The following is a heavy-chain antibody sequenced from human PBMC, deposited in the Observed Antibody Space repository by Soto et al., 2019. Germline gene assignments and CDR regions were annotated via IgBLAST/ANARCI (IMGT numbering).Heavy chain of an antibody. CDR3: AREYASWSPNYDY. Sequence: GGSLRLSCAASGFTFSSYALSWVRQAPGKGLEWVSAITICCDGAYYADSVKGRFTFSRDNSKNTLYLQMNSLRAEDTALYYCAREYASWSPNYDYWGQGTLVTVSS. J-gene: IGHJ4*02. D-gene: IGHD3-10*01. V-gene: IGHV3-23*01. CDR1: GFTFSSYA. CDR2: ITICCDGA.